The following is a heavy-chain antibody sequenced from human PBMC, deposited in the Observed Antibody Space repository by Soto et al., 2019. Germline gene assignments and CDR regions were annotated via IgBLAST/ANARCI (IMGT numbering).Heavy chain of an antibody. J-gene: IGHJ6*02. Sequence: TRSINRAVKNAEIVRCYWRSSRPCSKKGLEWIGEINHSGSTNYNPSLKSRVTISVDTSKNQFSLKLSSVTAADTAVYYCARGDSSSWYRNYYYYGMDVWGQGTTVT. CDR3: ARGDSSSWYRNYYYYGMDV. D-gene: IGHD6-13*01. CDR1: NAEIVRCY. V-gene: IGHV4-34*01. CDR2: INHSGST.